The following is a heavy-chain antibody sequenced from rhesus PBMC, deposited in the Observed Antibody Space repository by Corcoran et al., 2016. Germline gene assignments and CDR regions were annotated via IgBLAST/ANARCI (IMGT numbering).Heavy chain of an antibody. Sequence: QVQLQESGPGLVKPSETLSLTCAVSGYSISSGYYWGWIRQPPGKGLEWIGSIYGRGGSNYLNPSLQSRFTVSVDTSKNQCSRELSSVTAADTAVYYCARVGSSWSEWDTVGTEWYFDLWGPGTPITISS. CDR3: ARVGSSWSEWDTVGTEWYFDL. D-gene: IGHD5-42*01. V-gene: IGHV4S14*01. CDR1: GYSISSGYY. J-gene: IGHJ2*01. CDR2: IYGRGGSN.